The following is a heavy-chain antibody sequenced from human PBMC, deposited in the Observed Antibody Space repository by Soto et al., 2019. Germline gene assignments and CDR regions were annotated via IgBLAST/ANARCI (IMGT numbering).Heavy chain of an antibody. CDR1: GFTFSSYS. CDR3: ARDAVPAASDYYYYYMDV. CDR2: ISSSSSYI. J-gene: IGHJ6*03. V-gene: IGHV3-21*01. Sequence: GGSLRLSCAASGFTFSSYSMNWVRQAPGKGLEWVSSISSSSSYIYYADSVKGRFTISRDNAKNSLYLQMNSLRAEDTAVYYCARDAVPAASDYYYYYMDVWGKGTTVTVSS. D-gene: IGHD2-2*01.